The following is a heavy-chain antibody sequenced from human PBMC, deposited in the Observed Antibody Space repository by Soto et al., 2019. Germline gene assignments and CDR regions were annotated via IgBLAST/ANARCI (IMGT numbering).Heavy chain of an antibody. CDR1: GFTFSSYW. V-gene: IGHV3-7*01. CDR2: IKQDGSEK. Sequence: GGSLRLSCAASGFTFSSYWMSWVRQAPGKGLEWVANIKQDGSEKYYVDSVKGRFTISRDNAKNSLYLQMNSLRAEDTAVYYCARARMVRGVKYYYYMDVWGKGTTVTVSS. D-gene: IGHD3-10*01. J-gene: IGHJ6*03. CDR3: ARARMVRGVKYYYYMDV.